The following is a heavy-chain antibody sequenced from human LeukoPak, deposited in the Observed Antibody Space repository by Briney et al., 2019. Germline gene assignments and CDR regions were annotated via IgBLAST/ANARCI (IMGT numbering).Heavy chain of an antibody. CDR2: ISSSSSTI. CDR3: AKTTLPASSYYGMDV. Sequence: GGSLRLSCAASGFTFSSYSMNWVRQAPGKGLEWVSYISSSSSTIYYADSVKGRFSVSKDNAKNSLYLQMNSLRAEDTAVYFCAKTTLPASSYYGMDVWGQGTTVTVSS. V-gene: IGHV3-48*04. CDR1: GFTFSSYS. D-gene: IGHD1-7*01. J-gene: IGHJ6*02.